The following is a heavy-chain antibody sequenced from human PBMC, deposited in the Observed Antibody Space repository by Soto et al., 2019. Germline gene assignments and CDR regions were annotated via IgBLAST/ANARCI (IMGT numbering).Heavy chain of an antibody. CDR2: IYSGGST. J-gene: IGHJ6*02. Sequence: PGGSLRLSCAASGFTVSSNYMSWVRQAPGKGLEWVSVIYSGGSTYYADSVKGRFTISRDNSKNTLYLQMNSLRSEDTAVYYCARRLPTELYYYGMDVWGQGTTVTVSS. CDR3: ARRLPTELYYYGMDV. V-gene: IGHV3-66*04. D-gene: IGHD1-7*01. CDR1: GFTVSSNY.